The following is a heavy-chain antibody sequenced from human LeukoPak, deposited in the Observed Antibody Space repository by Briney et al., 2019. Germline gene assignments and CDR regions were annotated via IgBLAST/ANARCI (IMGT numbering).Heavy chain of an antibody. J-gene: IGHJ1*01. CDR2: ISGSGGST. CDR3: AHRSAAGTNAEYFQH. V-gene: IGHV3-23*01. CDR1: GFTFGGYA. D-gene: IGHD6-13*01. Sequence: GGSLRLSCAASGFTFGGYAMSWVRQAPGKGLEWVSAISGSGGSTYYTDSVKGRFTISRDNSKNTLYLQMNSLRAEDTAVYYCAHRSAAGTNAEYFQHWGQGTLVTVSS.